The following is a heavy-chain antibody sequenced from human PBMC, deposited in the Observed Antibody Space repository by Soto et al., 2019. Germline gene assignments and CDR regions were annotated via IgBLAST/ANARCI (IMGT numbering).Heavy chain of an antibody. V-gene: IGHV3-7*03. CDR1: GFTFRRYW. CDR2: IKQGGTEK. Sequence: GGSLRLSCAASGFTFRRYWMSWVRQAPGKGLEWVANIKQGGTEKYYINSVKGRFTISRDNAKNSLYLQMNYLRAEDMAVYYCATDSPFEFWGQGTLVTVSS. D-gene: IGHD5-18*01. J-gene: IGHJ4*02. CDR3: ATDSPFEF.